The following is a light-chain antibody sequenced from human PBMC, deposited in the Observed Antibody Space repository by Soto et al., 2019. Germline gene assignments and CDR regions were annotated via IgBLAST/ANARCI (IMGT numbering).Light chain of an antibody. CDR3: MQGGHWPWT. Sequence: DVVMTQSPLSLPVTLGQPAPISCTSSQSLEYSDGKTYLNWFLQRPGQSPRRLIYKVSNRDSGVPDRFSGSGSGTDFTLKISRVEAEDVGIYYCMQGGHWPWTFGQGTKVEI. J-gene: IGKJ1*01. CDR1: QSLEYSDGKTY. CDR2: KVS. V-gene: IGKV2-30*01.